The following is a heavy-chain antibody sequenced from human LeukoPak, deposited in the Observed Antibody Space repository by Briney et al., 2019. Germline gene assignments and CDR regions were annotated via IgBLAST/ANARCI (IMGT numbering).Heavy chain of an antibody. CDR3: ARVLGYDYWSGSASAWFDP. J-gene: IGHJ5*02. CDR2: VNTNTGNP. CDR1: GYSFTTYG. V-gene: IGHV7-4-1*02. Sequence: ASVKVSCKASGYSFTTYGLSWVRQAPGQGLEWMGWVNTNTGNPTYVQGFTGRFVFSLDTSVSTAYLQISSLKTEDTAVYYCARVLGYDYWSGSASAWFDPWGQGTLVTVSS. D-gene: IGHD3-3*01.